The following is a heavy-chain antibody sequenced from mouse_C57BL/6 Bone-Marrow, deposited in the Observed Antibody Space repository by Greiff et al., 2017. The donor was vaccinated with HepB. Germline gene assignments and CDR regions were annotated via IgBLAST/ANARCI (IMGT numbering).Heavy chain of an antibody. CDR1: GFSLTSYG. CDR2: IWSGGST. Sequence: VQLQESGPGLVQPSQSLSITCTVSGFSLTSYGVHWVRQSPGKGLEWLGVIWSGGSTDYNAAFISRLSISKDNSKSQVFFKMNSLQADDTAIYYCARNPPLITTVVPYFDYWGQGTTLTVSS. CDR3: ARNPPLITTVVPYFDY. D-gene: IGHD1-1*01. J-gene: IGHJ2*01. V-gene: IGHV2-2*01.